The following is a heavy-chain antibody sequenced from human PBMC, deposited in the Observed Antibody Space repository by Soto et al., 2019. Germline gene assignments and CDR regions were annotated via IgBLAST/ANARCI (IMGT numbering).Heavy chain of an antibody. D-gene: IGHD6-13*01. CDR2: IVPFIDTA. CDR1: GGTFSSYA. CDR3: ARGGYSSSWRFDY. J-gene: IGHJ4*02. Sequence: QVQLVQSGAEVKKPGSSVKVSCKASGGTFSSYAFSWVRQAPGQGLEWMGGIVPFIDTANFAQQFQGRVTITADKSTSTAYRELTSMPSEDTAVYYCARGGYSSSWRFDYWGQGTLVTVSS. V-gene: IGHV1-69*06.